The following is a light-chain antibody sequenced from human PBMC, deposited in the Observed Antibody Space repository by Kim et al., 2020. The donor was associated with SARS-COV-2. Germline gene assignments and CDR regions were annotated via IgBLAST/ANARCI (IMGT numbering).Light chain of an antibody. CDR3: QQYYSYPT. CDR1: QSSSSW. V-gene: IGKV1-5*03. Sequence: AANGGDRVTITCRGSQSSSSWLAWYQQKPGKAPKVLIYKASSVQSGVPSRFSGSGSGAEFTLTISSLQPDDVATYYCQQYYSYPTFGQGTKVDIK. CDR2: KAS. J-gene: IGKJ1*01.